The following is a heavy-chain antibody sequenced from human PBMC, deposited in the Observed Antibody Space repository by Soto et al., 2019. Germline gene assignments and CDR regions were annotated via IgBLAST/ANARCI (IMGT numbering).Heavy chain of an antibody. CDR2: IDWDDDK. CDR1: GFSLTTSGMR. CDR3: ARSGGVTGDAFGF. Sequence: SGPTLVNPTQTLTLTCTFSGFSLTTSGMRVSWVRQPPGKALEWLARIDWDDDKFYSTSLKTRLTISKDTSKNQVVLTMTNMDPVDTATYYCARSGGVTGDAFGFWGQGTMVTGSS. J-gene: IGHJ3*01. V-gene: IGHV2-70*04. D-gene: IGHD3-10*01.